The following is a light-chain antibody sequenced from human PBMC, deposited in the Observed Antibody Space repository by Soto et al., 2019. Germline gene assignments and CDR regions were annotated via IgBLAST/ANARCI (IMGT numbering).Light chain of an antibody. CDR1: QSVSNN. J-gene: IGKJ1*01. CDR3: QRQSNWPRT. CDR2: GAS. Sequence: EIVLTQSPVTLSVSPGERATLSCRASQSVSNNLAWYQQKPGQAPRLLIHGASTRATGIPARFSGSGSGIEFTLTISSLQSEDFAIYYCQRQSNWPRTFGQGTKVDIK. V-gene: IGKV3-15*01.